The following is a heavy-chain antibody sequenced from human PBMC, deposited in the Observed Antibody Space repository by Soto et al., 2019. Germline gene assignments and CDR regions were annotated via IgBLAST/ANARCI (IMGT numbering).Heavy chain of an antibody. Sequence: WGSLRLSCSASGFAFSSYSMHWVRQAPGKGLEWVAVISYDGSNKYYADSVKGRFTISRDNSKNTLYLQMNSLRAEDTAVYYCARDLGDSSGYSYYYYYGMDGWGQGTTVTVSS. CDR1: GFAFSSYS. CDR3: ARDLGDSSGYSYYYYYGMDG. D-gene: IGHD3-22*01. CDR2: ISYDGSNK. J-gene: IGHJ6*02. V-gene: IGHV3-30-3*01.